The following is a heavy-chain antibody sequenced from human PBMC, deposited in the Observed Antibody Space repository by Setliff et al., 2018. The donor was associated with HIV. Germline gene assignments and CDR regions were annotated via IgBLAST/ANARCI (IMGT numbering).Heavy chain of an antibody. CDR1: GGSFGVYR. CDR2: IDSSGTT. V-gene: IGHV4-4*07. Sequence: KPSETLSLTCTISGGSFGVYRWSWIRQSAGRGLEWIGRIDSSGTTDYKPSLKDRVAISVDTSRNQFSLRVTSVTAADTAVYFCARDRHSSGLGSYGPWGPGILVTVSS. CDR3: ARDRHSSGLGSYGP. D-gene: IGHD3-10*01. J-gene: IGHJ5*02.